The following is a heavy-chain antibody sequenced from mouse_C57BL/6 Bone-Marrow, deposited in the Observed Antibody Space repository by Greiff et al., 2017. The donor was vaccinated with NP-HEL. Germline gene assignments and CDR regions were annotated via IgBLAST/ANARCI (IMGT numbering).Heavy chain of an antibody. D-gene: IGHD1-1*01. CDR1: GFTFSSYG. CDR2: ISSGGSYN. J-gene: IGHJ2*01. V-gene: IGHV5-6*01. CDR3: ARLYYYGSLDY. Sequence: EVQGVESGGDLVKPGGSLKLSCAASGFTFSSYGMSWVRQTPDKRLEWVATISSGGSYNYYPDSVKGRFTISRDNAKNTLYLQMSSLKSEDTAMYYCARLYYYGSLDYWGQGTTLTVSS.